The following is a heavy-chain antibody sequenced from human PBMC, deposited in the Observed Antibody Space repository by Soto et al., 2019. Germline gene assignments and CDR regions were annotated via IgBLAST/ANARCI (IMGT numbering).Heavy chain of an antibody. Sequence: SETLSLTCSVSGGSVTSDSYYWNWTRQPPGKGLEWIGYINDSGRTNYNTSLRTRVNILVDKSKNQFSLRLNSVTATDTAVYYCARGPAYYDFWSGYYNKYYFDYWGQGTLVTVSS. CDR3: ARGPAYYDFWSGYYNKYYFDY. V-gene: IGHV4-61*01. J-gene: IGHJ4*02. D-gene: IGHD3-3*01. CDR1: GGSVTSDSYY. CDR2: INDSGRT.